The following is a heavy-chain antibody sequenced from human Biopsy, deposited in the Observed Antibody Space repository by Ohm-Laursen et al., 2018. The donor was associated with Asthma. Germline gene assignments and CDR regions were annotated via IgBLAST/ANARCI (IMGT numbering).Heavy chain of an antibody. CDR1: GFTFSSYG. Sequence: RSLRLSCAASGFTFSSYGMYWDRQAPGKGLEWVAVISYDGSNKYYADSVKGRFTISRDNSKNTLYLQMNSLRAEDTAVYYCAKDTERRYDFWSGLSYNYYGMDVWGQGTTVTVSS. D-gene: IGHD3-3*01. CDR2: ISYDGSNK. CDR3: AKDTERRYDFWSGLSYNYYGMDV. V-gene: IGHV3-30*18. J-gene: IGHJ6*02.